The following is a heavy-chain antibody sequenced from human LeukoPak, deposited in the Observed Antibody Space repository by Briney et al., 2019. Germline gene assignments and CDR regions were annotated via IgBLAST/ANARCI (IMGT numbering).Heavy chain of an antibody. J-gene: IGHJ3*02. CDR3: AREWNYYAFEI. D-gene: IGHD1-7*01. CDR1: GYAINNGYY. Sequence: SETLSLTCTVFGYAINNGYYWGWIRQAPGKGLEWIGSMFHTGNSYYNPSLKRRVTIAIDTSKNQFSLKLSSVTAADTAVYYCAREWNYYAFEIWGQGTMVSVSS. V-gene: IGHV4-38-2*02. CDR2: MFHTGNS.